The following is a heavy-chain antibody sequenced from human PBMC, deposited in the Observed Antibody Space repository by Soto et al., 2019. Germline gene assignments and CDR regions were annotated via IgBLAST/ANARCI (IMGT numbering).Heavy chain of an antibody. Sequence: QVQLQQWGAGPLRPLETLSLTCGVSGGSFSGYYWAWILQSPGEGLEWIGEINDRGSINYNPSLKIRVSSSVDTSKNHYSLNLRSVTAADTAVYYCARESHDILTGPPWVWYFDLWGRGTLVTVSS. CDR1: GGSFSGYY. CDR2: INDRGSI. D-gene: IGHD3-9*01. CDR3: ARESHDILTGPPWVWYFDL. V-gene: IGHV4-34*01. J-gene: IGHJ2*01.